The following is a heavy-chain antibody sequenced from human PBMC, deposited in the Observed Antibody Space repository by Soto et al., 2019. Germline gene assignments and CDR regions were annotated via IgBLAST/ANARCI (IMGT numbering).Heavy chain of an antibody. CDR3: ARDRSNSEY. CDR2: ISPDNRNT. D-gene: IGHD6-13*01. J-gene: IGHJ4*02. V-gene: IGHV1-18*01. Sequence: QVQLVQSGPEVKKPGASVKVSCKASGYTFTSYGIIWVRQAPGQGLEWMGWISPDNRNTDYAQKFQGRVTMTTDTSTNIAYMELRSLTSDDTAVYYCARDRSNSEYWGQGTLVRVSS. CDR1: GYTFTSYG.